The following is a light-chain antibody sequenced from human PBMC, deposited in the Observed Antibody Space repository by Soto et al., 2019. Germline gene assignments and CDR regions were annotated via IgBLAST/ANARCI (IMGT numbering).Light chain of an antibody. V-gene: IGKV1-39*01. CDR2: AAS. CDR3: QQRYSTPWT. Sequence: DIQMTQSPSSLSASVGDRVTITCRASQSISTHLNWYQQKPGKAPNLLIYAASSLQSGVPSRFSGSTSGTDFTLTISSLQPEDFATFYCQQRYSTPWTFGQGTKVEIK. CDR1: QSISTH. J-gene: IGKJ1*01.